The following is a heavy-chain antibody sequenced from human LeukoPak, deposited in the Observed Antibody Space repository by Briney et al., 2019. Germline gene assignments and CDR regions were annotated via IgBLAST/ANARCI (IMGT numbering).Heavy chain of an antibody. CDR1: GGSISSYY. CDR2: IYYSGST. CDR3: ASSRGWLPFDY. V-gene: IGHV4-59*01. J-gene: IGHJ4*02. D-gene: IGHD5-12*01. Sequence: SSETLSLTCTVSGGSISSYYWSWIRQPPGKGLEWIGYIYYSGSTNYNPSLKSRVTISVDTSKNQFSLKLSSVTAADTAVYYCASSRGWLPFDYWGQGTLVTVSS.